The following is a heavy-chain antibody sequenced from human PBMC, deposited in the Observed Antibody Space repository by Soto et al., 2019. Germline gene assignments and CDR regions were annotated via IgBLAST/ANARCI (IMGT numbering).Heavy chain of an antibody. CDR3: AKAGGITIFGVVNAFDI. Sequence: GGSLRLSCAASGFTFSSYAMSWVRQAPGKGLEWVSAISGSGGSTYYADSVKGRFTISRDNSKNTLYLQMNSLRAEDTAVYYCAKAGGITIFGVVNAFDIWGQGTMVTVS. V-gene: IGHV3-23*01. J-gene: IGHJ3*02. D-gene: IGHD3-3*01. CDR1: GFTFSSYA. CDR2: ISGSGGST.